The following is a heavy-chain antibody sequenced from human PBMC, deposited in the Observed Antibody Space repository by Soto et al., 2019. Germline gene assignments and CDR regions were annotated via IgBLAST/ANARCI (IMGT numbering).Heavy chain of an antibody. CDR2: IYDNGGA. D-gene: IGHD1-7*01. CDR1: GDSISSGGYY. J-gene: IGHJ4*02. CDR3: ARVKGGTTRRAFDS. V-gene: IGHV4-31*03. Sequence: QVQLQESGPGLVKPSQTLSLTCTVSGDSISSGGYYWSWIRQHPGKGLEWIGYIYDNGGAYYNPSLKGRVVISVDRSENQCSLRLSSVTAADTAVYFCARVKGGTTRRAFDSWGQGTLVTVSS.